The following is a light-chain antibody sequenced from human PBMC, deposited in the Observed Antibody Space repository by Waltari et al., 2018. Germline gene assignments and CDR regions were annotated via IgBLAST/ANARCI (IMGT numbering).Light chain of an antibody. CDR2: GAS. CDR3: QQYNDWPPTYT. Sequence: VLTPSPATLSVSPGERATLSCRASQSVSSNLAWYQQKPGQAPRLLIYGASTRATGIPARFSGSGSGTEFTLTINNLQSEDFAVYYCQQYNDWPPTYTFGQGTKLEIK. CDR1: QSVSSN. J-gene: IGKJ2*01. V-gene: IGKV3-15*01.